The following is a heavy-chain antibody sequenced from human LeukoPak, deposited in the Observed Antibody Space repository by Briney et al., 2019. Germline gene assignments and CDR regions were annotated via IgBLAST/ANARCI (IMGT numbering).Heavy chain of an antibody. CDR2: VYIGGTT. V-gene: IGHV3-53*01. CDR3: AKGFLRDGQTYTCFIDH. J-gene: IGHJ4*02. Sequence: GGSLRLSCVGSGFTVSSNYMNWVRQAPGKGLEWVSVVYIGGTTYYADSVKGGFTISRDTTKNTIYLQMNELRAEDTAVYYGAKGFLRDGQTYTCFIDHWGQGALVTVSS. CDR1: GFTVSSNY. D-gene: IGHD5-24*01.